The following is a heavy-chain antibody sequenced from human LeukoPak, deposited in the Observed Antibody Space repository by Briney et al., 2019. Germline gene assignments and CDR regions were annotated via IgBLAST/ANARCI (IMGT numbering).Heavy chain of an antibody. D-gene: IGHD6-13*01. CDR3: ARDLGGSSSWTRWFDP. J-gene: IGHJ5*02. CDR2: IDYSGST. CDR1: GGSISSYY. Sequence: SETLSLTCTVSGGSISSYYWTWIRQPPGKGLEWIGNIDYSGSTNYYPSLKSRVTISVDTSKNQFSLNLNSVTAADTALYYCARDLGGSSSWTRWFDPWGQGTLVTVSS. V-gene: IGHV4-59*01.